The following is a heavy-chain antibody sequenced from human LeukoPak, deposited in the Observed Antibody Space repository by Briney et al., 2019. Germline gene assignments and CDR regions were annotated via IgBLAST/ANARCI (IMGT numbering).Heavy chain of an antibody. Sequence: GSSVKVSCKASGGTFSSYAISWVRQAPGQGLEWMGGIIPIFGTANYAQKFQGRVTITADESMSTAYMELSSLRSEDTAVYYCARMNYPYNWNDGEPDFDYWGQGTLVTVSS. D-gene: IGHD1-1*01. CDR1: GGTFSSYA. CDR2: IIPIFGTA. V-gene: IGHV1-69*01. J-gene: IGHJ4*02. CDR3: ARMNYPYNWNDGEPDFDY.